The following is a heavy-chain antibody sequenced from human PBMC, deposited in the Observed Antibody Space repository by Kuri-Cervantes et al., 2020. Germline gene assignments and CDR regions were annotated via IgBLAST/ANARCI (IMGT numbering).Heavy chain of an antibody. CDR1: GFTFGTYG. CDR2: IWYDGSNK. D-gene: IGHD6-13*01. V-gene: IGHV3-33*06. CDR3: AKEKAYSSTYYYGMDV. Sequence: GGSLRLSCAASGFTFGTYGMHWVRQAPGKGLEWVAVIWYDGSNKYYADSVKGRFTISRENAENSLYLHMNSLRAGDTAVYYCAKEKAYSSTYYYGMDVWGQGTTVTVSS. J-gene: IGHJ6*02.